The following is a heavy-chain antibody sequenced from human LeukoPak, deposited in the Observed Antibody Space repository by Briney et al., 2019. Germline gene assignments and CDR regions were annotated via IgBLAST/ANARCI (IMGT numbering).Heavy chain of an antibody. J-gene: IGHJ4*02. D-gene: IGHD1-7*01. Sequence: GGSLRLSCAASGFPFNNYAMSWVRQAPGKGLEWVSTVSGSDGSAYYADSVKGRFTISRDNSKNMLFLQMSGLRAEDTAVYYCAKVVTNWNYFPFDYWGQGTLVTVSS. CDR2: VSGSDGSA. CDR3: AKVVTNWNYFPFDY. V-gene: IGHV3-23*01. CDR1: GFPFNNYA.